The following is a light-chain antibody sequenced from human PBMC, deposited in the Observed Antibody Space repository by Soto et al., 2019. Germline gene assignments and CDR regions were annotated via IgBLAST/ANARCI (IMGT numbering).Light chain of an antibody. CDR3: QQYNSLWK. CDR2: KAS. V-gene: IGKV1-5*03. J-gene: IGKJ1*01. CDR1: QSISSW. Sequence: DIQMTQSPSTLSASVGDRVTITCRASQSISSWLAWYQQKPGKAPKLLIYKASSLESGVPSRFSGSGSGTEFTLTLSSLQPDDFASYYCQQYNSLWKFGQGTKVESK.